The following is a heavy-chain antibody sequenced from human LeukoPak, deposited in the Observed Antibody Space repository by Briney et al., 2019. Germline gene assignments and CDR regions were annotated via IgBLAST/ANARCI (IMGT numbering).Heavy chain of an antibody. V-gene: IGHV3-23*01. J-gene: IGHJ4*02. Sequence: PGGSLRLSCAASGFTFSSYAMSWVRQAPGKGLEWVSAISGSGGSTYYADSVKGRFTISRDNSKNTLYLQMNSLRAEDTAVYYCAKGPSLLIAVAGEVDYWGQGTLVTVSS. CDR3: AKGPSLLIAVAGEVDY. CDR1: GFTFSSYA. CDR2: ISGSGGST. D-gene: IGHD6-19*01.